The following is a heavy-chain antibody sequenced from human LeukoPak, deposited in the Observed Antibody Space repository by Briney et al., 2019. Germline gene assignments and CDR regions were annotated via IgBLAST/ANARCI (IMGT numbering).Heavy chain of an antibody. CDR2: VYYTGST. Sequence: SETLSLTCTVSGGSVSSYYWSWIRQPPGKGLEWIGYVYYTGSTNYNPSLKNRVTISVDTSKNQFSLKLSSVTAADTAVYYCARDRWFDPWGQGTLVTVSS. CDR3: ARDRWFDP. J-gene: IGHJ5*02. CDR1: GGSVSSYY. V-gene: IGHV4-59*02.